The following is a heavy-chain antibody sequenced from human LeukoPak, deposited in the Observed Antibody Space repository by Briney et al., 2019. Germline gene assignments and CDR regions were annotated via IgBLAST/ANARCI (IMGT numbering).Heavy chain of an antibody. CDR2: IRYDGSNK. CDR1: GFTFSSYG. J-gene: IGHJ4*02. CDR3: AKVVGSAYYDSSGFDY. V-gene: IGHV3-30*02. D-gene: IGHD3-22*01. Sequence: GGSLRLSCAASGFTFSSYGMHWVRQAPGKGLEWVAFIRYDGSNKYYADSVEGRFTISRDNSKNTLYLQMNSLRAEDTAVYYCAKVVGSAYYDSSGFDYWGQGTLVTVSS.